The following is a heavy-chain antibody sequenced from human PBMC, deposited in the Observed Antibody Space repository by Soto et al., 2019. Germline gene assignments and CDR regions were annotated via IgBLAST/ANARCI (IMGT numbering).Heavy chain of an antibody. Sequence: ASVNASVKSSGYTFTGYFIHWVRQAPGQGLEWMGYINPNGGATNYAPRFQGRVTMTSDTSIRTAYMDLSNLTSDDTAVYYCARGGGTMLAPLRWGPGTLVTVSS. J-gene: IGHJ4*02. CDR3: ARGGGTMLAPLR. CDR1: GYTFTGYF. V-gene: IGHV1-2*02. D-gene: IGHD3-3*01. CDR2: INPNGGAT.